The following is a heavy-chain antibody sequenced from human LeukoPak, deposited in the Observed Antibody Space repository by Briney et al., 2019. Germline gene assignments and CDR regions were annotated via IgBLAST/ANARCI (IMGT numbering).Heavy chain of an antibody. CDR3: ARDQDYYDSSGYYYWGLDP. V-gene: IGHV1-18*01. D-gene: IGHD3-22*01. CDR2: ISTYNGDT. Sequence: ASVKVSCKASGYTFTSSGISWVRQAPGQGLEWMGWISTYNGDTNYAQKLQGRVTMTTDTSTSTAYMELRSLRSDDTAVYYCARDQDYYDSSGYYYWGLDPWGQGTLVTVSS. J-gene: IGHJ5*02. CDR1: GYTFTSSG.